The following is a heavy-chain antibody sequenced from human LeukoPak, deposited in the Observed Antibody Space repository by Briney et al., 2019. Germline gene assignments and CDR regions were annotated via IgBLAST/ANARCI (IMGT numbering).Heavy chain of an antibody. D-gene: IGHD3-10*01. J-gene: IGHJ3*02. CDR1: GGTFSSYA. Sequence: GSSVKVSCKASGGTFSSYAISWVRQAPGQGLEWMGRIIPILGIANYAQKFQGRVTITADKSTSTAYMELSSLRSEDTAVYYCASTPRGLDAFDIWGQGTMVTVSS. V-gene: IGHV1-69*04. CDR2: IIPILGIA. CDR3: ASTPRGLDAFDI.